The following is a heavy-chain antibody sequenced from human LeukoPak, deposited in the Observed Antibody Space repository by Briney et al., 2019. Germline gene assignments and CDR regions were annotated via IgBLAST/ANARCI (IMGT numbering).Heavy chain of an antibody. CDR2: IYYSGST. CDR1: GGSISSYY. CDR3: ARGRCSGGSCYSAKFDY. Sequence: SETLSLTCTVSGGSISSYYWSWIRQPPGKGLEWIGYIYYSGSTNYNPSLKSRVTISVDTSKNQFSLKLSSVTAADTAVYYCARGRCSGGSCYSAKFDYWGQGTLVTASS. V-gene: IGHV4-59*01. D-gene: IGHD2-15*01. J-gene: IGHJ4*02.